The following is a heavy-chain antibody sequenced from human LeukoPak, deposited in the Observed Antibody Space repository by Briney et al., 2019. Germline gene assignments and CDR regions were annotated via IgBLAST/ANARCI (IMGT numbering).Heavy chain of an antibody. CDR3: AGQTGVDY. CDR1: GFTFSSHW. Sequence: PGGSLRLSCEASGFTFSSHWMHWVRQVPGKGLVWVSRINTDGSTTFYADSVKGRFTISRDNAKNSLYLQMNSLRAEDTAVYYCAGQTGVDYWGQGTLVTVSS. V-gene: IGHV3-74*01. CDR2: INTDGSTT. J-gene: IGHJ4*02.